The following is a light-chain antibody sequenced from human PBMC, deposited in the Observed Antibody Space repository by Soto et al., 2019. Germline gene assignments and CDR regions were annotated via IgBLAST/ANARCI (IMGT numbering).Light chain of an antibody. CDR3: QSYDSSLSGYV. J-gene: IGLJ1*01. CDR2: ANS. Sequence: QSVLTQPPSVSGAPGQRVTISCTGSSSNIGAGYDVHWYQQLPGTAPKLLIYANSNRPSGVPGRFSGSKSGTSASLAITGLQAEDAADYYCQSYDSSLSGYVFGTGTKLTVL. V-gene: IGLV1-40*01. CDR1: SSNIGAGYD.